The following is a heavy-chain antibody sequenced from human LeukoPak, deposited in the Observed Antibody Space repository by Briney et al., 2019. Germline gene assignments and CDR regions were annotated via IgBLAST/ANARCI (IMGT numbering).Heavy chain of an antibody. CDR3: ARDVFYYDILTGYYNYYYMDV. V-gene: IGHV1-2*02. D-gene: IGHD3-9*01. CDR2: INPNSGGT. J-gene: IGHJ6*03. CDR1: GYTFTGYY. Sequence: ASVRVSCKASGYTFTGYYMHWVRQAPGQGLEWMGWINPNSGGTNYAQKFQGRVTMTRDTSISTAYMELSRLRSDDTAVYYCARDVFYYDILTGYYNYYYMDVWGKGTTVTVSS.